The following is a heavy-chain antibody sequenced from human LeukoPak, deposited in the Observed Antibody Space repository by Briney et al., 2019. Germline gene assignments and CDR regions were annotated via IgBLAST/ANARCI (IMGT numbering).Heavy chain of an antibody. D-gene: IGHD1-26*01. J-gene: IGHJ4*02. CDR1: AFTFSDYS. CDR2: ISGRSSTI. CDR3: ARDRIKSGSYYFDY. V-gene: IGHV3-48*01. Sequence: GGSLRLSCAASAFTFSDYSMNWVRQAPGKGLEWVSYISGRSSTIYYADSVKGRFTISRDNAKNSMYLQLNSLRAEDTAVYYCARDRIKSGSYYFDYWGQGTLVTVSS.